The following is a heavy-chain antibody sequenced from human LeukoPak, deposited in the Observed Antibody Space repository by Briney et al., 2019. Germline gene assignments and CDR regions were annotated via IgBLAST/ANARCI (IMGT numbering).Heavy chain of an antibody. CDR1: GGSFSGYY. CDR3: ARGYYDFWSGPGGLDY. D-gene: IGHD3-3*01. Sequence: PSETLSLTCAVYGGSFSGYYWSWIRQPPGKGLEWIGEINHSGSTNYNPSLKSRVTISVDTSKNQFSLKLSSVTAADTAVYYCARGYYDFWSGPGGLDYWGQGTLVTVSS. J-gene: IGHJ4*02. CDR2: INHSGST. V-gene: IGHV4-34*01.